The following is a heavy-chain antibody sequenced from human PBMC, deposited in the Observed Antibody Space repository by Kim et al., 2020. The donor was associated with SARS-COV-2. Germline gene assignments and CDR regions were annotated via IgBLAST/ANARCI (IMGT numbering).Heavy chain of an antibody. CDR1: GFTFSDSY. V-gene: IGHV3-11*01. CDR2: ISSSGSTI. J-gene: IGHJ5*02. Sequence: GGSLRLSCAASGFTFSDSYMTWLRQAPGKGLEWLSYISSSGSTIYYADSVKGRFTISRDNTNNSLYLQMSSLRAEDTAVYHCARVRYYYGSGSYSGWFDPWGQGTLVTVSS. CDR3: ARVRYYYGSGSYSGWFDP. D-gene: IGHD3-10*01.